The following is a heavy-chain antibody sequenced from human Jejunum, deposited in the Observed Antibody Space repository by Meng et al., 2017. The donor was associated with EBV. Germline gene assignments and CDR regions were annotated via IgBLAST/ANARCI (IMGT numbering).Heavy chain of an antibody. CDR2: VFNRGSS. D-gene: IGHD3-10*01. V-gene: IGHV4-59*01. J-gene: IGHJ4*02. CDR1: GASISDYN. Sequence: QVKLKESGPGLLKPSEPLALTCTVSGASISDYNWSWIRQSPGKGLEWIGFVFNRGSSNYHPSLRSRVAMSLDTSRNKFSLKLNSVTAADTAVYYCARDRGTAREFDIWGQGTLVTVSS. CDR3: ARDRGTAREFDI.